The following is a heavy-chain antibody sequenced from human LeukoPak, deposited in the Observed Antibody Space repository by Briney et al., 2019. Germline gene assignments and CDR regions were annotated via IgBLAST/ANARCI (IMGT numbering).Heavy chain of an antibody. CDR2: ISYDGSDR. D-gene: IGHD3-22*01. J-gene: IGHJ4*02. CDR3: AKDRAIYYDRSGYTIRRALFDY. Sequence: SGGSLRLSCTTSGFNFRAYWMGWVRQAPGKGLEWVAVISYDGSDRQYADPVKGRFTISRDNAKNTLYVQMNSLRAEDTDVYSCAKDRAIYYDRSGYTIRRALFDYWGQGTLVTVSS. CDR1: GFNFRAYW. V-gene: IGHV3-30*18.